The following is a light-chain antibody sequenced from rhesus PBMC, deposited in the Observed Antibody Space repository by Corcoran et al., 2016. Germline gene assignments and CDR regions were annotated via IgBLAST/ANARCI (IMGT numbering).Light chain of an antibody. CDR3: QHYYSSPWT. Sequence: DIQMTQSPSSLSASVGDSVTITCRASQAITNDLAWYQQKPGQTPKLLIYEASSLQSGIPSRFSGSGSGTEFTLTISDLQSEDFASYYCQHYYSSPWTFGQGTKVEIK. V-gene: IGKV1-21*01. J-gene: IGKJ1*01. CDR1: QAITND. CDR2: EAS.